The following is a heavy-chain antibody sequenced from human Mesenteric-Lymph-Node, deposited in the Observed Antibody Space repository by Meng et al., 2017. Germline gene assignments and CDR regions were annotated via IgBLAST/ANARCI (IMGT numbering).Heavy chain of an antibody. D-gene: IGHD1-1*01. V-gene: IGHV4-61*01. J-gene: IGHJ4*02. CDR2: VYYSGST. CDR1: GDSVRSNCCY. Sequence: HGPVEEWGPGLVRPAETLSLSCTVYGDSVRSNCCYWSWIRQPPGKGLEWIGYVYYSGSTNYNPSLKSRVTISVDTSKNQFSLKLNSVTAADTAVYYCARERSRNDVGYFNYWGRGNLVTVSS. CDR3: ARERSRNDVGYFNY.